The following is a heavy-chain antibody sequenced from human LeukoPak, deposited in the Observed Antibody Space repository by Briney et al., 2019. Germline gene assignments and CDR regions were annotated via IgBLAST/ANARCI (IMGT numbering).Heavy chain of an antibody. D-gene: IGHD3-22*01. CDR1: GFTLRTYG. CDR3: VREVFDSSGYFGY. Sequence: GGSLRLSCAASGFTLRTYGIHWVRQAPGKGLEWVAVTWSDGSTKYYADSVKGRFTISRDNSKNTVYLQMNSLRVEDRAVYYCVREVFDSSGYFGYWGQGTLVTVSS. CDR2: TWSDGSTK. J-gene: IGHJ4*02. V-gene: IGHV3-33*01.